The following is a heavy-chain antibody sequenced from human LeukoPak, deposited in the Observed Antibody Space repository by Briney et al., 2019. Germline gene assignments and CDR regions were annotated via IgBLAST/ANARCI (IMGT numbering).Heavy chain of an antibody. D-gene: IGHD6-13*01. CDR3: ARSISSAFFDFDY. Sequence: ASVKVSCKASGYTFTGYYMHWVRQAPGQGLEWMGWINPNSGDTNYAQKFQGRDTMTRDSSITTAYMELSRLRSDDTAVYYCARSISSAFFDFDYWGQGTLVTVSS. CDR1: GYTFTGYY. J-gene: IGHJ4*02. CDR2: INPNSGDT. V-gene: IGHV1-2*02.